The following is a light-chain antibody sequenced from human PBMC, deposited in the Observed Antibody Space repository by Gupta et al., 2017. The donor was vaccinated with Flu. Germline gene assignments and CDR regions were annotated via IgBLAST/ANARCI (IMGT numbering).Light chain of an antibody. CDR1: QNVLDNVDSRNY. V-gene: IGKV4-1*01. J-gene: IGKJ4*01. CDR3: QQYDCAPLT. CDR2: WAS. Sequence: DILMTQSPDSLAVSLGERATINCKSSQNVLDNVDSRNYVGWYQQKPGQPPKLIIYWASTRESGVPDRFSGSGSGTDFTLTITSRQAEDVAVYYCQQYDCAPLTFGGGTKVEI.